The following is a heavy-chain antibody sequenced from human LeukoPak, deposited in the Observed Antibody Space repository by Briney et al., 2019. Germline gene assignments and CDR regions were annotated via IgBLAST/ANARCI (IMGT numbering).Heavy chain of an antibody. CDR1: GFTFSGYW. V-gene: IGHV3-7*05. J-gene: IGHJ4*02. CDR2: INEDGTTI. CDR3: ARWSYVSGTWFLDY. D-gene: IGHD3-10*01. Sequence: GGSLGLSCEASGFTFSGYWMSWVRQAPGRGLEWVADINEDGTTIYYVNSVKGRFTISRDNAKNSLSLQLNTLRAGDTAVYYCARWSYVSGTWFLDYWGQGTLVTVSS.